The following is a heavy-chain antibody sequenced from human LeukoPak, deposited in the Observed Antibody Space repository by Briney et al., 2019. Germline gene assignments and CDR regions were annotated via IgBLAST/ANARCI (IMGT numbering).Heavy chain of an antibody. Sequence: ASVKVSCKASGYTFTEYHMHWVRQAPGQGLEWMGWINPNSGGTNYAQKFQGRVTMTRDTSICTAYMELSRLRSDDTAVYYCARGRELWFGEFYFDYWGQGTLVTVSS. V-gene: IGHV1-2*02. CDR3: ARGRELWFGEFYFDY. CDR2: INPNSGGT. J-gene: IGHJ4*02. D-gene: IGHD3-10*01. CDR1: GYTFTEYH.